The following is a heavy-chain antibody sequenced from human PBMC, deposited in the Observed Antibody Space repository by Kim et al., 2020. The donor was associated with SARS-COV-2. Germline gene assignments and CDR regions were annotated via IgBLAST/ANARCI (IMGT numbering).Heavy chain of an antibody. CDR1: GFTFSSYW. V-gene: IGHV3-7*03. D-gene: IGHD1-26*01. Sequence: GGSLRLSCAASGFTFSSYWMSWVRQAPGKGLEWVANIKQDGSEKYYVDSVKGRFTISRDNAKNSLYLQMNSLRAEDTAVYYCARDKRHQRTVGAIGSYYYYYGMDVWGQGTTVTVSS. CDR2: IKQDGSEK. CDR3: ARDKRHQRTVGAIGSYYYYYGMDV. J-gene: IGHJ6*02.